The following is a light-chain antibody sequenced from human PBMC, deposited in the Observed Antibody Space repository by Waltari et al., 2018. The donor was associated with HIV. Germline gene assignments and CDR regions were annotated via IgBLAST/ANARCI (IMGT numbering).Light chain of an antibody. V-gene: IGLV2-14*03. CDR3: CSYTSSITGRV. CDR2: DVT. J-gene: IGLJ1*01. CDR1: SSDVGGYKY. Sequence: QSALTQPASVSGSPGQSITISCTGTSSDVGGYKYVSWYQQYPGKAPKRIIYDVTNRPSGVSNRFSGSKSGNTASLTISGLQAEDEADYYCCSYTSSITGRVFGTGTKVTVL.